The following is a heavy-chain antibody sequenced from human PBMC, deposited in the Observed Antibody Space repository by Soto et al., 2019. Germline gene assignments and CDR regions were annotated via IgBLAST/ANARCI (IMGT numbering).Heavy chain of an antibody. V-gene: IGHV3-9*01. Sequence: EMQLVESGGGLVQPGRSLRLSCAASGFTFDDYAMHWVRQPPGKGLEWVAAISWNSGIIEYAVSVKGRFTISRDSAKNSLFLQMNRLKPEDTALYSVTKDIEWGGSHLNHAFDVWGQGTMVSVSS. CDR2: ISWNSGII. CDR3: TKDIEWGGSHLNHAFDV. D-gene: IGHD1-26*01. J-gene: IGHJ3*01. CDR1: GFTFDDYA.